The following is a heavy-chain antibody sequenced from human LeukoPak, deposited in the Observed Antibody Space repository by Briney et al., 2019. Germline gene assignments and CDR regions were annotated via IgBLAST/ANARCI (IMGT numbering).Heavy chain of an antibody. CDR2: ISAYNGNT. Sequence: ASVKVSCKASGYTFTSYGISWVRQAPGQGHEWMGWISAYNGNTSYAQKLQGRVTMTTDTSTSTAYMELRSLRSDDTAVYYCARDHGSFMFSNWFDPWGQGTLVTVSS. D-gene: IGHD3-10*02. CDR3: ARDHGSFMFSNWFDP. V-gene: IGHV1-18*01. J-gene: IGHJ5*02. CDR1: GYTFTSYG.